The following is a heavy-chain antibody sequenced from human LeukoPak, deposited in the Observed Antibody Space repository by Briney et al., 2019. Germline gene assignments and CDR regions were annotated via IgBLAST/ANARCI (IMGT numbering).Heavy chain of an antibody. V-gene: IGHV3-30*04. Sequence: GRSLRLSCAASGFTFSSYAMHWVRQAPGKGLEWVAVISYDGSNKYYADSVKGRFTISRDNSKNTLYLQMNSLRAEDTAVYYCASHKGSGIVATITGRGWFDPWVQGTLVTVSS. D-gene: IGHD5-12*01. J-gene: IGHJ5*02. CDR2: ISYDGSNK. CDR1: GFTFSSYA. CDR3: ASHKGSGIVATITGRGWFDP.